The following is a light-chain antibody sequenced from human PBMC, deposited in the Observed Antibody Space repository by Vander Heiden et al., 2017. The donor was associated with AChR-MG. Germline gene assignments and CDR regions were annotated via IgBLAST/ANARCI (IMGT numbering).Light chain of an antibody. Sequence: QSALTQPAAVFGSPGQSSTIPCTGTSSDLGGFRFVSWYQQHPGKAPKLIIYDVTNRPSGVSHRFSASKSGNTASLTISGLQTEDEADYYCSSYSSGSTLVVFGTGTKVTVL. J-gene: IGLJ1*01. V-gene: IGLV2-14*03. CDR2: DVT. CDR1: SSDLGGFRF. CDR3: SSYSSGSTLVV.